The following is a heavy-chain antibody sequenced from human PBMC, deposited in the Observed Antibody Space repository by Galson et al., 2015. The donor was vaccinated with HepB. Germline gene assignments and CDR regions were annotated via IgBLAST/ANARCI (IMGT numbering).Heavy chain of an antibody. V-gene: IGHV3-66*01. J-gene: IGHJ4*02. CDR3: AKDGIMVSNNPYQLHF. D-gene: IGHD2-8*01. CDR2: IYSGGST. Sequence: SLRLSCAASGFTVSSNYMSWVRQAPGKGLEWVSVIYSGGSTYYADSVKGRFTISRDNSKNTLYLQMNSLRAEDTAVYYCAKDGIMVSNNPYQLHFWGQGTLVSVSS. CDR1: GFTVSSNY.